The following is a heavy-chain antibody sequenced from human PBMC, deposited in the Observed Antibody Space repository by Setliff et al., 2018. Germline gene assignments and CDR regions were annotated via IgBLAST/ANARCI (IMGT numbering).Heavy chain of an antibody. CDR2: IYYSGST. Sequence: SETLSLTCRVSGGSISSGNYYWGLIRQPPGEGLEWVVTIYYSGSTYSNPSLKSRLIISVDAPDNQFSVKLSSVTAADTAVYYCARHKSNGSGSYPSLYMDVWGKGIMVTVSS. J-gene: IGHJ6*03. V-gene: IGHV4-39*01. CDR3: ARHKSNGSGSYPSLYMDV. CDR1: GGSISSGNYY. D-gene: IGHD3-10*01.